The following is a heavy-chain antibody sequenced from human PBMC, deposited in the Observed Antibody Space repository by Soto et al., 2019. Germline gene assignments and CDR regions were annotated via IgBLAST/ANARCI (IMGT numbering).Heavy chain of an antibody. Sequence: ASVKVSCKASGYTFTSYGISWVRQAPGQGLEWMGWISAYNGNTNYAQKLQGRVTMTTDTSTSTAYMELRSLRSDDTAVYYCASRSTGYSSGPSAFDIWAQGTMVTVS. CDR1: GYTFTSYG. CDR3: ASRSTGYSSGPSAFDI. D-gene: IGHD6-19*01. CDR2: ISAYNGNT. V-gene: IGHV1-18*01. J-gene: IGHJ3*02.